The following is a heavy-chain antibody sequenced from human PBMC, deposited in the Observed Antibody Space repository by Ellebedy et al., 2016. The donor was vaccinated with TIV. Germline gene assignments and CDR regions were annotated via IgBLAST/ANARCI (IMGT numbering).Heavy chain of an antibody. CDR1: GFTFSSYG. V-gene: IGHV3-33*01. Sequence: GESLKISXAASGFTFSSYGMHWVRQAPGKGLEWVAVIWYDGSNKYYADSVKGRFTISRDNSKNTLYLQMNSLRAEDTAVYYCARVYSYGPDDAFDIWGQGTMVTVSS. J-gene: IGHJ3*02. D-gene: IGHD5-18*01. CDR2: IWYDGSNK. CDR3: ARVYSYGPDDAFDI.